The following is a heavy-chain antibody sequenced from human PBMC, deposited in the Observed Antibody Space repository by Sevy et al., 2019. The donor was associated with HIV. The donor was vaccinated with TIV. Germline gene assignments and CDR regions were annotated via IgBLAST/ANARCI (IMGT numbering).Heavy chain of an antibody. CDR2: IWYDGNNK. D-gene: IGHD6-25*01. CDR1: GFTFSSYG. J-gene: IGHJ6*02. CDR3: ARSLAALPKYYYGMDV. V-gene: IGHV3-33*01. Sequence: GGSLRLSCAASGFTFSSYGMHWVRQAPAKGLEWVAVIWYDGNNKYYADSVKGRVTIYRDNSKNTLLLQMNSLRDADRDVYYCARSLAALPKYYYGMDVWGQGTTVTVSS.